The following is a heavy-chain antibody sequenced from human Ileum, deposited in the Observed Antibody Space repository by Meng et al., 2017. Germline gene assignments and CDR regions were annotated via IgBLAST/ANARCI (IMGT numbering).Heavy chain of an antibody. D-gene: IGHD2-15*01. CDR3: AKESASRPYYYYYGMDV. J-gene: IGHJ6*02. CDR1: GFTFGDFA. Sequence: GGSLRLSCAASGFTFGDFAMHWVRQAPGQGLEWVSSISWDGAIRGYANSVKGRFTVSRDNAKNSLFLQMNSLTTEDTALYYCAKESASRPYYYYYGMDVWGPRDNGHRLL. CDR2: ISWDGAIR. V-gene: IGHV3-9*01.